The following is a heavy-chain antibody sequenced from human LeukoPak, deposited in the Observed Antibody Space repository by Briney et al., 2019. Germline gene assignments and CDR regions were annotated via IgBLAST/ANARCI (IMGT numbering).Heavy chain of an antibody. CDR1: GFTVSSNY. CDR3: ARDWYYDFSPPDY. Sequence: PGGSLRLSCAASGFTVSSNYMSWVRQAPGKGLEWVSVIYSGGSTYYADSVKGRFTISRDNAKNSLYLQMNSLRAEDTAVYYCARDWYYDFSPPDYWGQGTLVTVSS. D-gene: IGHD3-3*01. CDR2: IYSGGST. J-gene: IGHJ4*02. V-gene: IGHV3-53*01.